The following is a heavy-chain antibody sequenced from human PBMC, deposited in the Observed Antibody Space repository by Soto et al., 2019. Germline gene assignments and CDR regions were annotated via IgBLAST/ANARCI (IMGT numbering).Heavy chain of an antibody. CDR1: GYTFTSYG. J-gene: IGHJ6*02. D-gene: IGHD2-2*01. V-gene: IGHV1-18*01. Sequence: ASVKVSCKASGYTFTSYGISGVRQAPGQGLEWMGWISAYNGNTNYAQKLQGRVTMTTDTSTSTAYMELRSLRSDDTAVYYCARVPPIRTGYYYGMDVWGQGATVTVSS. CDR2: ISAYNGNT. CDR3: ARVPPIRTGYYYGMDV.